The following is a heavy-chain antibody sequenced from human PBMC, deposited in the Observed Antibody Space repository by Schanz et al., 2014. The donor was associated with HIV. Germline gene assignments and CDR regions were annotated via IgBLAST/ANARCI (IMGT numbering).Heavy chain of an antibody. CDR2: IEYTGST. J-gene: IGHJ3*01. V-gene: IGHV4-31*02. D-gene: IGHD4-17*01. CDR3: ARWRGFGYKTTVQSAFDL. CDR1: GFIFSDHF. Sequence: VQVVESGGGLVQPGGSLRLSCTTSGFIFSDHFMGWVRQAPGKGLEWIGYIEYTGSTYHNPSLKSRLSISVDTSKNQFSLKLSSVSAADTAIYYCARWRGFGYKTTVQSAFDLWGQGTKVTVSS.